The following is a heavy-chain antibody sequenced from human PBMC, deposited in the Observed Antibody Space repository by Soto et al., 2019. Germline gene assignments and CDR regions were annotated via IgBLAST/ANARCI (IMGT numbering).Heavy chain of an antibody. CDR1: GFTVTNAL. J-gene: IGHJ4*02. V-gene: IGHV3-15*01. CDR3: TTVPSCWGAPGG. Sequence: EVQLVESGGLLVKPGGSRRLSCAASGFTVTNALMSWVRQAPGKGLEWVGRIKGKTEGGTTEYTAPVRGRFTTSRDDTRITFYLQIDRVKTEYSGVYYCTTVPSCWGAPGGWGQAT. D-gene: IGHD3-16*01. CDR2: IKGKTEGGTT.